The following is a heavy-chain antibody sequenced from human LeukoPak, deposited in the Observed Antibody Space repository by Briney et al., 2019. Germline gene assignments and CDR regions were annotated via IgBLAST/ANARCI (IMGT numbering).Heavy chain of an antibody. D-gene: IGHD3-16*01. V-gene: IGHV3-23*01. J-gene: IGHJ4*02. Sequence: PGGSLRLSCAASGFTFSSYAMSWVRQAPGKGLEWVSAISGSGGSTYYADSVKGRFTISRDNAENSVYLEMHGLRAEDTAVYYCARDYDWGQGTLVTVSS. CDR3: ARDYD. CDR1: GFTFSSYA. CDR2: ISGSGGST.